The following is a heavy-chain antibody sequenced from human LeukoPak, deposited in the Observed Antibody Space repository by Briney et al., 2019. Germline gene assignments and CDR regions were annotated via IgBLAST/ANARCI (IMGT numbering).Heavy chain of an antibody. CDR3: ARVSLVRGAPDYYFDY. CDR2: IYYSGST. D-gene: IGHD3-10*01. J-gene: IGHJ4*02. V-gene: IGHV4-39*07. CDR1: GGSISSGSYY. Sequence: SETLSLTCTVSGGSISSGSYYWGWIRQPPGKGLEWIGSIYYSGSTYYNPSLKSRVTISVDTSKNQFSLKLSSVTAADTAVYYCARVSLVRGAPDYYFDYWGQGTLVTVSS.